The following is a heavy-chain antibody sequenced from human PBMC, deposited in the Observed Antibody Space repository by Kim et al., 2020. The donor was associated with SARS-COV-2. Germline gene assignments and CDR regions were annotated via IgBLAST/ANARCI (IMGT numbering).Heavy chain of an antibody. Sequence: DKYYVDSVKGRFTISRDNAKNAGYLQMNSLRDEDTAVYYCASALGATTGSWSQGTLVTVSS. CDR3: ASALGATTGS. V-gene: IGHV3-7*01. J-gene: IGHJ5*02. CDR2: DK. D-gene: IGHD1-26*01.